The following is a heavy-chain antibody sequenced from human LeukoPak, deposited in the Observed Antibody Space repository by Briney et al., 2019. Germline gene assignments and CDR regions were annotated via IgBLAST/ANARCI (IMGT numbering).Heavy chain of an antibody. CDR2: IYTSGST. J-gene: IGHJ3*02. CDR1: GYSISSGYY. D-gene: IGHD3-10*01. V-gene: IGHV4-4*07. Sequence: SETLSLTCTVSGYSISSGYYWSWIRQPAGKGLEWIGRIYTSGSTNYNPSLKSRVTMSVDTSKNQFSLKLSSVTAADTAVYYCARDRYYGSGSYSHPAGAFDIWGQGTMVTVSS. CDR3: ARDRYYGSGSYSHPAGAFDI.